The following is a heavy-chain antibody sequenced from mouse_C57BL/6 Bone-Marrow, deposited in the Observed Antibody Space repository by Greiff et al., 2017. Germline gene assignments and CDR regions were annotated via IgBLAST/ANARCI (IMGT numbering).Heavy chain of an antibody. V-gene: IGHV1-80*01. J-gene: IGHJ2*01. CDR1: GYAFSSYW. D-gene: IGHD5-1*01. Sequence: VQLQQSGAELVKPGASVKISCKASGYAFSSYWMNWVKQRPGKGLEWIGQIYPGDGDTNYNGKFKGKATLTADKSSSTAYMQLSSLTSEDSAVYFCSRRRSTSRYFDYWGQGTTRTVSA. CDR3: SRRRSTSRYFDY. CDR2: IYPGDGDT.